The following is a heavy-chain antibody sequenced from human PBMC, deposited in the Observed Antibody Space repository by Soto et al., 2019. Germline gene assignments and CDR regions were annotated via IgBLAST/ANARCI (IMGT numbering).Heavy chain of an antibody. Sequence: GGSLRLSCAASGFTFSGHGMHWVRQRQAPGKGLEWVAVMSNDGSDKNYVDSVKGRFTISRDNSENILYLQMNSLRAEDTAVYYCARGSSSGTMSYIIDHWGQGTLATVSS. J-gene: IGHJ4*02. V-gene: IGHV3-30*03. CDR1: GFTFSGHG. CDR2: MSNDGSDK. CDR3: ARGSSSGTMSYIIDH. D-gene: IGHD3-10*02.